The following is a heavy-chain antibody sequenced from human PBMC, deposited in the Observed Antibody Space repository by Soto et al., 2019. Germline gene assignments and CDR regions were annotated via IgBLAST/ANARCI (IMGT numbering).Heavy chain of an antibody. D-gene: IGHD3-3*01. CDR2: IYHSGST. CDR1: GGSISSGGYS. Sequence: QLQLQESGSGLVKPSQTLSLTCAVSGGSISSGGYSWRWIRQPPGKGLEWIGYIYHSGSTYYNPSLKSRVTISVDRSKNQFSLKLSSVTAADTAVYYCASLRFLGWFDPWGQGTLVTVSS. J-gene: IGHJ5*02. CDR3: ASLRFLGWFDP. V-gene: IGHV4-30-2*01.